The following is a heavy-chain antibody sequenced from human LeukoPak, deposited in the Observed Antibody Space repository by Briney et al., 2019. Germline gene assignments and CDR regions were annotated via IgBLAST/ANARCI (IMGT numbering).Heavy chain of an antibody. Sequence: PGGSLRLSCAASGFIFGDYWMTWVRQAPGKGLEWLVHIKEDGSKTDYVDSVGGRFTISRDNAKNSLYLQMSNLRDEDTAVYYCVRDGGFFRFEYWGQGTLVSVSS. CDR3: VRDGGFFRFEY. CDR2: IKEDGSKT. CDR1: GFIFGDYW. D-gene: IGHD3-16*01. V-gene: IGHV3-7*01. J-gene: IGHJ4*02.